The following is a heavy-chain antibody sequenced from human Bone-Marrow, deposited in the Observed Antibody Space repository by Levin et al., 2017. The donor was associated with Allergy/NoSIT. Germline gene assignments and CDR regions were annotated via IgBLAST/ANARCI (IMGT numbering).Heavy chain of an antibody. CDR3: ASWAMFYYDGSDFDYYYYGMDV. V-gene: IGHV3-21*06. CDR2: ISGGSSRI. D-gene: IGHD3-16*01. CDR1: GLSFSNYD. Sequence: GESLKISCAASGLSFSNYDMNWVRQAPGKGLEWVSSISGGSSRIYYADSVKGRFTISRDNAKNSLYLQMNSLRVEDTAVYYCASWAMFYYDGSDFDYYYYGMDVWGQGTTVTVSS. J-gene: IGHJ6*02.